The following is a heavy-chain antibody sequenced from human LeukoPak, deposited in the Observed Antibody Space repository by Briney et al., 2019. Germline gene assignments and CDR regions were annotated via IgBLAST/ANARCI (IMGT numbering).Heavy chain of an antibody. J-gene: IGHJ4*02. V-gene: IGHV3-30*18. Sequence: GGSLRLSCAASGFTFSSYGMHWVRQAPGKGLEWVAVISYDGSNKYYADSVKGRFTISRDNSKNTLYLQMNSLRAEDTAVYYCAKDTPEGYYGSGSYYAYWGQGTLVTVSS. CDR2: ISYDGSNK. CDR3: AKDTPEGYYGSGSYYAY. D-gene: IGHD3-10*01. CDR1: GFTFSSYG.